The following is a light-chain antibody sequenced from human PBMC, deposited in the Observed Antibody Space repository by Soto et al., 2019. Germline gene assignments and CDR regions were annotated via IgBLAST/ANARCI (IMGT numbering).Light chain of an antibody. J-gene: IGKJ1*01. CDR2: DAS. Sequence: EIVLTQSPGTLSLSPGERATLSCRASQSVSSSYLAWYQQKPGQAPRLLIYDASNRATGIPARFSGSGSGTDFPLTISRLEPEDFAVYYCQQRSNRPWTFGQGTKVDIK. CDR1: QSVSSSY. CDR3: QQRSNRPWT. V-gene: IGKV3-11*01.